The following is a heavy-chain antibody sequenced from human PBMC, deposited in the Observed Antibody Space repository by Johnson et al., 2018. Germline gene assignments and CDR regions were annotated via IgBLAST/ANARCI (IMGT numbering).Heavy chain of an antibody. J-gene: IGHJ6*02. CDR2: ISWNSATI. V-gene: IGHV3-9*01. D-gene: IGHD3/OR15-3a*01. Sequence: VPLVQSGGGLVQPGRSLRLSCAASGFTFDDYAMHWVRQAPGKGLEWVSGISWNSATIDFADSVKGRFTISRDNAKNSLYLNMNSLGAGDTALYYCVKDVGPPLNFGLDGVGQGATVTVSS. CDR3: VKDVGPPLNFGLDG. CDR1: GFTFDDYA.